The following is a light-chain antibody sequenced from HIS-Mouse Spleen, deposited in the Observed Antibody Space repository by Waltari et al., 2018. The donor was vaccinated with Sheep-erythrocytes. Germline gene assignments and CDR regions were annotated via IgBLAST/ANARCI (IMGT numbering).Light chain of an antibody. CDR2: DVS. V-gene: IGLV2-11*01. CDR3: CSYAGSYNHV. CDR1: SSDVGGYNY. J-gene: IGLJ1*01. Sequence: QSALTQPRSVSGSPGQSVTISCTGTSSDVGGYNYVFWYQQHPGKAPKLMSSDVSKRPSGVPDRFSGSKSGNTASLTISGLQAEDEADYYCCSYAGSYNHVFATGTKVTVL.